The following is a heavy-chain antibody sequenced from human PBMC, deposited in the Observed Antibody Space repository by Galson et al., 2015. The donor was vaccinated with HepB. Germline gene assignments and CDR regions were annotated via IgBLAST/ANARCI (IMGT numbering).Heavy chain of an antibody. V-gene: IGHV4-4*02. CDR1: GGSISTSDW. Sequence: SETLSLTCAVSGGSISTSDWWSWVRQPPGKGLEWIGEIYHTGSTNYNPSLKSRIIMSIDKSKNHFSLKLSSVTAADTAVYYCARGGGGWQQPSQFYFDCWGQGTLVTVSS. CDR2: IYHTGST. J-gene: IGHJ4*02. D-gene: IGHD6-13*01. CDR3: ARGGGGWQQPSQFYFDC.